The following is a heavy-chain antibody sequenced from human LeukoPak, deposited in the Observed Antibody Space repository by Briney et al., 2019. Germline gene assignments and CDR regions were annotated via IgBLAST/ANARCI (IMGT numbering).Heavy chain of an antibody. J-gene: IGHJ4*02. CDR1: GFTFSSYA. CDR2: ISYDGSNK. CDR3: ARDRGSYGPLDY. Sequence: GGSLRLSCAASGFTFSSYAMHWVRQAPGKGLEWVAVISYDGSNKYYADSVKGRFTISRDNSKNTLYLQMNSLRAEDTAVYYCARDRGSYGPLDYWGQGTLVTVSS. V-gene: IGHV3-30-3*01. D-gene: IGHD5-18*01.